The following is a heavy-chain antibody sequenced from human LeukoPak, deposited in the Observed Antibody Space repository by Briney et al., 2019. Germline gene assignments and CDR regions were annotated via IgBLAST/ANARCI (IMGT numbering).Heavy chain of an antibody. CDR3: ARGMAGTRATYDY. Sequence: ASVKVSCKASGYTFTGYYMHWVRQAPGQGLEWMGWINPNSGGTNYAQKLQGRVTMTTDTSTSTAYMELRSLRSDDTALYYCARGMAGTRATYDYWGQGTLVTVSS. CDR2: INPNSGGT. J-gene: IGHJ4*02. CDR1: GYTFTGYY. V-gene: IGHV1-2*02. D-gene: IGHD1-1*01.